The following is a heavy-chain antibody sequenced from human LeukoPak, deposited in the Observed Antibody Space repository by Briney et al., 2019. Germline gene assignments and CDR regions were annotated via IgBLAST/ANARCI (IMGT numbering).Heavy chain of an antibody. Sequence: SETLSLTCTVSGGSISSSSYYWGWIRQPPGKGLEWIGSIYYSGSTYYNPSLKSRVTISVDTSKNQFSLKLSSVTAADTAVYYCARHPGLTTTFDYWGQGTLVTVSS. J-gene: IGHJ4*02. V-gene: IGHV4-39*01. CDR1: GGSISSSSYY. CDR2: IYYSGST. D-gene: IGHD1-26*01. CDR3: ARHPGLTTTFDY.